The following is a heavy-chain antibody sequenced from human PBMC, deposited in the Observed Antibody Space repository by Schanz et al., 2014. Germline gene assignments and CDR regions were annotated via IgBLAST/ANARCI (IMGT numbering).Heavy chain of an antibody. Sequence: EVQLVESGGGFVQPGGSLRLSCAASGFTYSSYWMHWVRQAPGKGLVWVSTIASGGSHTFYADSVKGRFIISRDSSKNTLFLQMNSLRAEDTAVYYCAAHETLSTTACYPSWGQGTLVAVSS. CDR1: GFTYSSYW. V-gene: IGHV3-74*01. D-gene: IGHD2-2*01. CDR2: IASGGSHT. J-gene: IGHJ4*02. CDR3: AAHETLSTTACYPS.